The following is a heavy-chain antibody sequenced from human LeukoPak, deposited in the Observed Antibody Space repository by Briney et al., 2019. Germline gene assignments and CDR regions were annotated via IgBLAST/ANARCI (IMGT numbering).Heavy chain of an antibody. J-gene: IGHJ5*02. CDR2: ISWDGGST. CDR1: GFTFDDYT. Sequence: GGSLRLSCAASGFTFDDYTMHWVRQAPGKGLAWVSLISWDGGSTYYADSVKGRFTISRDNSKNSLYLQMNSLRTEDTALYYCAKEEEENWFDPWGQGTLVTVPS. V-gene: IGHV3-43*01. CDR3: AKEEEENWFDP.